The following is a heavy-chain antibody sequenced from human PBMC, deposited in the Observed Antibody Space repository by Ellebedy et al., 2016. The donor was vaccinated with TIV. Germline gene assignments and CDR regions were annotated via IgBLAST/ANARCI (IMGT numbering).Heavy chain of an antibody. D-gene: IGHD3-16*01. J-gene: IGHJ4*02. V-gene: IGHV4-39*07. Sequence: SETLSLTCTVSGGSISSSTYYWGWIRQPPGKGLEWIGSIYYGGPTYYNPSPRSRLSISLDTSKKQFSLKMNSLTAADTAVYFCAAQSRDYVWDGDHWGQGTLVTVSS. CDR3: AAQSRDYVWDGDH. CDR1: GGSISSSTYY. CDR2: IYYGGPT.